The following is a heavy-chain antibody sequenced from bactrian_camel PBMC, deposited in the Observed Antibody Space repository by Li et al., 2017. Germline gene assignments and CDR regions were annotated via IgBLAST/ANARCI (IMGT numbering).Heavy chain of an antibody. Sequence: HVQLVESGGDSVQAGESLRLSCVASGYTLPMNMGWFRQAPGKEREGIGVIVTSGGTPYYADSVKGRFTISQDNAKTTLYLQMNSLKPEDTGMYYCSARTLCSSGSWYRADFGYWGQGTQVTVS. CDR1: GYTLPMN. D-gene: IGHD3*01. V-gene: IGHV3S54*01. J-gene: IGHJ6*01. CDR3: SARTLCSSGSWYRADFGY. CDR2: IVTSGGTP.